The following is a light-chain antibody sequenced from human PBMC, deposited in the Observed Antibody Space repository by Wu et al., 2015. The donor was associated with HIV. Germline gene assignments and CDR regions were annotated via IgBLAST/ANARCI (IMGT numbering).Light chain of an antibody. J-gene: IGKJ4*01. CDR1: QSISSY. CDR3: QQSYTTPLT. Sequence: DIQMTQSPSSLSASVGDRVTITCRASQSISSYLNWYQQKPGKAPTLLMYGASSLQSGAPPRFRGSGSGTDFTLTISSLQPEDFATYYCQQSYTTPLTFGGGTKVEIK. V-gene: IGKV1-39*01. CDR2: GAS.